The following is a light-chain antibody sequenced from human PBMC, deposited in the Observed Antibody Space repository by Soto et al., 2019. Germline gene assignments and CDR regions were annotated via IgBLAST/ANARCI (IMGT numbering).Light chain of an antibody. CDR1: SSDVGGYNY. CDR3: SSYTNRGTLDI. J-gene: IGLJ1*01. Sequence: QSALTQPASVSGSPGQSITISCTGTSSDVGGYNYVSWYQQHPGKAPKFMIYDVSNRPSGVSNRFSGSKSGNTASLTISGLQAEDEADYYCSSYTNRGTLDIFGTGTKVTVL. CDR2: DVS. V-gene: IGLV2-14*01.